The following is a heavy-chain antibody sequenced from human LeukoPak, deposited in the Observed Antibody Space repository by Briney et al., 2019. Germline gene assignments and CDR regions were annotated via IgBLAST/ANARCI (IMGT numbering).Heavy chain of an antibody. CDR3: ASRFTNYGGNSSDAFDI. CDR2: IIPIFGTA. D-gene: IGHD4-23*01. J-gene: IGHJ3*02. CDR1: GGTFSSYA. V-gene: IGHV1-69*05. Sequence: ASVKVSCKASGGTFSSYAISWVRQAPGQGLEWMGRIIPIFGTANYAQKFQGRVTITTDESTSTAYMELSSLRSEDTAVYYCASRFTNYGGNSSDAFDIWGQGTMVTVSS.